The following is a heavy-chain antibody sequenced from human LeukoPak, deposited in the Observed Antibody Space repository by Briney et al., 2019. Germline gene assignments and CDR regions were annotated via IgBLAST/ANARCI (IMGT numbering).Heavy chain of an antibody. CDR1: GGSMSSSSYY. Sequence: SETLSLTCTVSGGSMSSSSYYWGWIRQPPGKGLEWIGSIYYSESTYQNPSLKSRVTISVDTSKNQFSLKLSSVTGADTAVYYCARIPTVAFFDYWGQGTLVTVSS. D-gene: IGHD4-23*01. V-gene: IGHV4-39*07. CDR2: IYYSEST. J-gene: IGHJ4*02. CDR3: ARIPTVAFFDY.